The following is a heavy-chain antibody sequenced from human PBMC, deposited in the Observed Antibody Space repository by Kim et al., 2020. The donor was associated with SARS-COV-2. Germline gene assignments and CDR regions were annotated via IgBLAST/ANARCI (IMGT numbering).Heavy chain of an antibody. J-gene: IGHJ6*02. CDR3: ANLAVAGTPPGVYGMDV. D-gene: IGHD6-19*01. Sequence: GGSLRLSCAASGFTFDDYAMHWVRQAPGKGLEWVSLISGDGGSTYYADSVKGRFTISRDNSKNSLYLQMNSLRTEDTALYYCANLAVAGTPPGVYGMDVWGQGTTVTVSS. V-gene: IGHV3-43*02. CDR2: ISGDGGST. CDR1: GFTFDDYA.